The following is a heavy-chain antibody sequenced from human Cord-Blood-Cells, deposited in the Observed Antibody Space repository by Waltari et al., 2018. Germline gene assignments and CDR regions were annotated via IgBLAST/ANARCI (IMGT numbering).Heavy chain of an antibody. CDR3: ATYHTLTGDRGSAFDI. CDR1: GGSFSGYY. J-gene: IGHJ3*02. Sequence: QVQLQQWGAGLLKPSETLSLTCAVYGGSFSGYYWSWIRQPPGKGLEWMGERQNKGSNNYHPALKRRVTISVDTCKNQFSLTRSSVTAADTAVYYCATYHTLTGDRGSAFDIWGQGTMVTVSS. V-gene: IGHV4-34*01. D-gene: IGHD7-27*01. CDR2: RQNKGSN.